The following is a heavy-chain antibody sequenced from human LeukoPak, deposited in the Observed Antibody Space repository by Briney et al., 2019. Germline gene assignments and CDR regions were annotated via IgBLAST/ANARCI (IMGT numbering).Heavy chain of an antibody. CDR2: LYYTGST. Sequence: SSETLSLTCTVSGGSISSSNYYWGWIRQPPGKGLEWIGNLYYTGSTYYNTSLKSRVTLSVDTSKNQFSLKLSSVTAADTAVYYCARSPRRYFDWSRAGAFDYWGQGTLVTVSS. J-gene: IGHJ4*02. V-gene: IGHV4-39*07. D-gene: IGHD3-9*01. CDR3: ARSPRRYFDWSRAGAFDY. CDR1: GGSISSSNYY.